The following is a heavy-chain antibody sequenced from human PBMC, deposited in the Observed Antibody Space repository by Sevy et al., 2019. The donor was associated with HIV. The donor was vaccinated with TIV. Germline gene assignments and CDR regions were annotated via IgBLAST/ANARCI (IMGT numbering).Heavy chain of an antibody. CDR3: ARGPTLIRSGYYFNDY. CDR2: ISSGGRYI. J-gene: IGHJ4*02. CDR1: GFTFSDFS. V-gene: IGHV3-21*01. Sequence: GGSPRLSCVASGFTFSDFSMNWVRQAPGKGLEWVSSISSGGRYIYYADSLKGRFTISRDNPKKSLYLQMNSLRVEDTAVFYCARGPTLIRSGYYFNDYWGQGTLVTVSS. D-gene: IGHD3-22*01.